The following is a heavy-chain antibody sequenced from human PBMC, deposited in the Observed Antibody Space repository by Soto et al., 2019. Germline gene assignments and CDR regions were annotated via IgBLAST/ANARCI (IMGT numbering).Heavy chain of an antibody. CDR2: INHSGST. D-gene: IGHD4-17*01. CDR1: GGSFSGYY. V-gene: IGHV4-34*01. CDR3: ARTNDYGGNWGG. J-gene: IGHJ4*02. Sequence: QVQLQQWGAGLLKPSETLSLTCAVYGGSFSGYYWSWIRQPPGKGLEWIGEINHSGSTNYNPSLKSRVTISVDTSKKQFSLKLSSVTAADTAVYYCARTNDYGGNWGGWGQGTLVTVSS.